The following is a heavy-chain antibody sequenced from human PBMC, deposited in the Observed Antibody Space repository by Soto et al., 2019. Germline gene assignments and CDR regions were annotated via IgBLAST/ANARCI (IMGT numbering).Heavy chain of an antibody. V-gene: IGHV4-34*01. CDR1: GGSFSGYY. D-gene: IGHD4-4*01. J-gene: IGHJ4*02. CDR3: ARGRYYSNYKAFDY. Sequence: SETLSLTCAVYGGSFSGYYWSWIRQPPGKGLEWIGEINHSGSTNYNPSLKSRVTISADTSKNQFSLKLSSVTAADTAVYYCARGRYYSNYKAFDYWGQGTLVTVSS. CDR2: INHSGST.